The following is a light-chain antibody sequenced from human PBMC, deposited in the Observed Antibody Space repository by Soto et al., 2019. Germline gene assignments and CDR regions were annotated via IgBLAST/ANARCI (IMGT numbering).Light chain of an antibody. CDR3: SSYTSSSLVV. CDR2: DVS. Sequence: QSALTQPASVSGSPGQSITISCTGTSSDVGGYNYVSWYQQHPGKAPKLMIYDVSNRPSGVSNRFSGSKSGNTASLTISGLQAEDEADSYCSSYTSSSLVVFGGGTKVTVL. V-gene: IGLV2-14*01. J-gene: IGLJ2*01. CDR1: SSDVGGYNY.